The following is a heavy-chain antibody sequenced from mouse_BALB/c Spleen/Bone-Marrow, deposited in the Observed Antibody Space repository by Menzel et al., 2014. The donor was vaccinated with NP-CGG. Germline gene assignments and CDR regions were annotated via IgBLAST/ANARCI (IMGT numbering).Heavy chain of an antibody. CDR1: GLTFTDYY. D-gene: IGHD1-2*01. Sequence: EVMLVESGGGLVQPGGSLRLSCATSGLTFTDYYMSWVRQPPGKALEWLGFIRNKANGYTTEYSASVKGRFTISRDNSHSILYLQMNTLRAEDSATYYCAVRGITTATGAMDYWGQGTSVTVSS. CDR3: AVRGITTATGAMDY. CDR2: IRNKANGYTT. V-gene: IGHV7-3*02. J-gene: IGHJ4*01.